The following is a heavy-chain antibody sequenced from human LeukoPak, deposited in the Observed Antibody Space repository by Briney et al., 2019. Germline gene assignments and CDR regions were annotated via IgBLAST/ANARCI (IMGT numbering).Heavy chain of an antibody. Sequence: SGGSLRLSCAASGFTFSSYAMSWVRQAPGKGLEWVSAISGSGGSTYYADSVKGRFTISRDNSKNTLYLQMNSLRAEDTAVYYCAKRWGVAVAPLVDVWGKGTTVTVSS. V-gene: IGHV3-23*01. CDR3: AKRWGVAVAPLVDV. J-gene: IGHJ6*04. CDR2: ISGSGGST. D-gene: IGHD6-19*01. CDR1: GFTFSSYA.